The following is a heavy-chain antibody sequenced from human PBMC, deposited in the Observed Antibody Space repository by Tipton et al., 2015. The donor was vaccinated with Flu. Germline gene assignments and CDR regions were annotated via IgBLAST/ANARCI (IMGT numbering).Heavy chain of an antibody. D-gene: IGHD3-22*01. Sequence: VQLVQSGAEVKKPGESLKISCKASGYNFSTYWIGWVLQLPGKGLPWMGITSPVDSETRYSPSFEGPVTIPADKSLSTAHVQWGGLRASDSAMYFCARRRNYDISGYFSVDDGGQGTLGTVSS. V-gene: IGHV5-51*01. J-gene: IGHJ4*02. CDR2: TSPVDSET. CDR3: ARRRNYDISGYFSVDD. CDR1: GYNFSTYW.